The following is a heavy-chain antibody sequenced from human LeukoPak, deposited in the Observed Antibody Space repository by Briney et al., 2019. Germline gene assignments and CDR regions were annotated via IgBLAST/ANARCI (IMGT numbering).Heavy chain of an antibody. CDR3: ARDRGSGLDV. CDR1: GGSISSYY. V-gene: IGHV4-4*07. Sequence: SETLSLTCTVSGGSISSYYWSWIRQPAGKGLEWIGRIYTSGSTNYNPSLKSRLTISVDMSKNQFSLNLTSVTAADTALYYCARDRGSGLDVWGQGTLVSVSS. D-gene: IGHD3-22*01. CDR2: IYTSGST. J-gene: IGHJ4*02.